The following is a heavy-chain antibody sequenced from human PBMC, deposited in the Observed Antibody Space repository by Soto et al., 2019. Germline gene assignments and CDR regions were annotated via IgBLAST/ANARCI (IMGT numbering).Heavy chain of an antibody. V-gene: IGHV3-30-3*01. CDR3: ERGSTPYYYYGMDV. CDR1: GFTFSSYA. CDR2: ISYDGSNK. D-gene: IGHD2-2*01. Sequence: QVQLVESGGGVVQPGRSLRLSCAASGFTFSSYAMHWVRQAPGKGLEWVAVISYDGSNKYYADSVKGRFTISRDNSKNTLYLQMNSLRAEDTAVYYCERGSTPYYYYGMDVWGQGTTVTVSS. J-gene: IGHJ6*02.